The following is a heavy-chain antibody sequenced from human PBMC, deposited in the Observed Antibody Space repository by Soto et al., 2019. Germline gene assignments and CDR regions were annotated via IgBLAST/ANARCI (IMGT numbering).Heavy chain of an antibody. J-gene: IGHJ4*02. CDR3: AGGWELLTYY. V-gene: IGHV4-34*01. D-gene: IGHD1-26*01. Sequence: SETLSLTCAVYGGSFSGYYWSWIRQPPGKGLEWIGEINHSGSTNYNPSLKSRVTISVDTSKNQFSLKLSSVTAADTAVYYCAGGWELLTYYWGQGTLVTAPQ. CDR2: INHSGST. CDR1: GGSFSGYY.